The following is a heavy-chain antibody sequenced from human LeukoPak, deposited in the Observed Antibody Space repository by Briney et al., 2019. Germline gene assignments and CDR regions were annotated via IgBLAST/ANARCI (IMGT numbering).Heavy chain of an antibody. CDR1: GYTFTGYY. Sequence: ASVKVSCKASGYTFTGYYMHWVRQAPGQGLEWMGWINPNSGGTNYAQKFQGRVTMTRDTSISTAYMELSRLRSDDTAVYYCAGGDCSGGSCYQLDYWGQGTLVTVSS. J-gene: IGHJ4*02. CDR2: INPNSGGT. V-gene: IGHV1-2*02. CDR3: AGGDCSGGSCYQLDY. D-gene: IGHD2-15*01.